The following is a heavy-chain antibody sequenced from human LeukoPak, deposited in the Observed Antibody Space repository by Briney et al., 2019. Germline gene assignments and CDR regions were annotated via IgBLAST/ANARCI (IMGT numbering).Heavy chain of an antibody. D-gene: IGHD2-2*02. CDR1: GFTFSDHS. CDR3: ARDCSSTSCYSKMDGPR. J-gene: IGHJ4*02. Sequence: GESLRLSCAVSGFTFSDHSMNWVRQAPGKGPEWVSFISSTGNYIYYADSVKGRFTISRDNAKNSLYLQMNSLRAEDTAVYYCARDCSSTSCYSKMDGPRWGQGTLVTVSS. V-gene: IGHV3-21*01. CDR2: ISSTGNYI.